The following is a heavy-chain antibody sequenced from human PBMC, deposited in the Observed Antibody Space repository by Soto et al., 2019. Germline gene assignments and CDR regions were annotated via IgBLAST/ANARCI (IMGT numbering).Heavy chain of an antibody. V-gene: IGHV3-20*01. CDR3: ARDRQDSYYYYYYMDV. Sequence: GGSLRLSCAASGFTFDDYGMSWVRQAPGKGLEWVSGINWNGGSTGYADSVKGRFTISRDNAKNSLYLQMNSLRAEDTALYHCARDRQDSYYYYYYMDVWGKGTTVTVSS. D-gene: IGHD2-15*01. CDR1: GFTFDDYG. J-gene: IGHJ6*03. CDR2: INWNGGST.